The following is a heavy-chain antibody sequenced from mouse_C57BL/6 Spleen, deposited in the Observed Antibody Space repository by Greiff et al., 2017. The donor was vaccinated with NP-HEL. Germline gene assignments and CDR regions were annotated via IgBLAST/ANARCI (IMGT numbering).Heavy chain of an antibody. CDR1: GYAFSSSW. V-gene: IGHV1-82*01. CDR3: ARDDPFAY. CDR2: IYPGDGDT. J-gene: IGHJ3*01. Sequence: VQLQQSGPELVKPGASVKISCKASGYAFSSSWMNWVKQRPGKVLEWIGRIYPGDGDTNYNGKFKGKATLTADKSSSTAYMQLSSLTSEDSAVYFCARDDPFAYWGQGTLVTVSA.